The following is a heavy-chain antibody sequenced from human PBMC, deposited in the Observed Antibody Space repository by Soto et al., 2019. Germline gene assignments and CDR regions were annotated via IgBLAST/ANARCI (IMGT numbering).Heavy chain of an antibody. CDR1: GYTFTSYY. J-gene: IGHJ6*02. Sequence: QVQLVQSGAEVKKPGASVKVSCKASGYTFTSYYMHWVRQAPGQGLEWVGIINPSGGSTSYAQKFQGRVTMTRDTSTSTVYMELSSLRSEDTAVYYCAIQAAGRNYYYYGMDVWGQGTTVTVSS. CDR2: INPSGGST. CDR3: AIQAAGRNYYYYGMDV. V-gene: IGHV1-46*01. D-gene: IGHD6-25*01.